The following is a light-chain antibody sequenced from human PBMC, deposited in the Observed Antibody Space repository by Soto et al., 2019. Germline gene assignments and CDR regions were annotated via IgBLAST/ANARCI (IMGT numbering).Light chain of an antibody. V-gene: IGKV3-20*01. Sequence: IVLMQSPGTLYLSPGERATLSCRASQSVSSSSYLAWYQQKPGQAPRLLIYGASSRATGIPDRFSGSGSATHFTLPISRLEPEDFAVYYCQQYGSSPLITFGQGTRLEIK. CDR2: GAS. CDR1: QSVSSSSY. J-gene: IGKJ5*01. CDR3: QQYGSSPLIT.